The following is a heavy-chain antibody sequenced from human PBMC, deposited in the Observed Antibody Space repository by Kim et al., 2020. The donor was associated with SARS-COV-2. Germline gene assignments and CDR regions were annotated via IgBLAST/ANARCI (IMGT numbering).Heavy chain of an antibody. CDR1: GGSFSGYY. V-gene: IGHV4-34*01. CDR3: ARERGAYGDYRRHFDY. J-gene: IGHJ4*02. CDR2: INHSGST. D-gene: IGHD4-17*01. Sequence: SETLSLTCAVYGGSFSGYYWSWIRQPPGKGLEWIGEINHSGSTNYNPSLKSRVTISVDTSKNQFSPKLSSVTAADTAVYYCARERGAYGDYRRHFDYWGQGTLVTVSS.